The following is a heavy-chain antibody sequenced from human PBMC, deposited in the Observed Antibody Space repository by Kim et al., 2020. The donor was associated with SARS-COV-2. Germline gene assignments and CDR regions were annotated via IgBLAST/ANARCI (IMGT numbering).Heavy chain of an antibody. CDR3: ARDRSGYDSGDDYFDY. D-gene: IGHD5-12*01. V-gene: IGHV1-46*01. J-gene: IGHJ4*02. Sequence: KFQGRVTMTRDTSTSTVYMELSSLRSEDTAVYYCARDRSGYDSGDDYFDYWGQGTLVTVSS.